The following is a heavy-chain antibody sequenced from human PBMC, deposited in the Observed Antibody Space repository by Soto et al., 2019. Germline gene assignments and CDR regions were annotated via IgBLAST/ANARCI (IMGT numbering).Heavy chain of an antibody. CDR1: CGSFSGYY. J-gene: IGHJ4*02. D-gene: IGHD2-8*01. CDR2: SNHSGST. Sequence: PSETLSLTCAVYCGSFSGYYWSWIRQPPWKGLEWIGESNHSGSTNYNPSLKSRVTISVETSKNQFSLKLSSVTAADTAVYYCARKKLGYCTNGVCPFDYWGQGTLVTVSS. V-gene: IGHV4-34*01. CDR3: ARKKLGYCTNGVCPFDY.